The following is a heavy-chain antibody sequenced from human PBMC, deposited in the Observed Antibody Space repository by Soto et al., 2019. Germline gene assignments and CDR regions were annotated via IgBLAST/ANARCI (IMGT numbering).Heavy chain of an antibody. J-gene: IGHJ4*02. CDR2: VSIGGST. D-gene: IGHD2-15*01. V-gene: IGHV3-23*01. CDR3: AKRRGAGGHFDY. CDR1: GFTFSSYA. Sequence: VSLRLSCAASGFTFSSYAVGWVRQGPGKGLEWVAVVSIGGSTHYADSVRGRFTISRDNSKNTLSLQMNSLTAEDTAVYFCAKRRGAGGHFDYWGQGALVTVSS.